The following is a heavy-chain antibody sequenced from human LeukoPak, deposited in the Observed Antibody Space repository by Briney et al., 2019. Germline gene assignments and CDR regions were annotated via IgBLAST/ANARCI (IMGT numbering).Heavy chain of an antibody. CDR2: VYYSGST. CDR3: ARARKAETIDY. Sequence: SETLSLTCTVSGGSISSYYWSWIRQPPGKGLEWIGYVYYSGSTNYNPSLKSRVTISVDTSKNQFSLKLSSVTAADTAVYYCARARKAETIDYWGLGRLVTVSS. J-gene: IGHJ4*02. CDR1: GGSISSYY. D-gene: IGHD1-14*01. V-gene: IGHV4-59*08.